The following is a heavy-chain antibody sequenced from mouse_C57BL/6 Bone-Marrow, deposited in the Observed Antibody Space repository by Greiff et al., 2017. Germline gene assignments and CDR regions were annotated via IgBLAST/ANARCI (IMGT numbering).Heavy chain of an antibody. V-gene: IGHV1-55*01. J-gene: IGHJ1*03. CDR3: GRPYYSNYWYFDV. D-gene: IGHD2-5*01. CDR1: GYTFTSYW. Sequence: VQLQQPGAELVKPGASVKMSCKASGYTFTSYWITWVKQRPGQGLEWIGDIYPGSGSTNYNEQFKSKATMPVDTSSSTAYMLRSSLTSEDSAVYYRGRPYYSNYWYFDVWGTGTTVTVSS. CDR2: IYPGSGST.